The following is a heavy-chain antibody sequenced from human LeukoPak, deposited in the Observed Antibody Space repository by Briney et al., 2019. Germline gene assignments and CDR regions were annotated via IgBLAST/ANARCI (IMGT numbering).Heavy chain of an antibody. D-gene: IGHD3-10*01. CDR3: ARVQDSLLWFGESPPYGMDV. J-gene: IGHJ6*02. V-gene: IGHV1-69*13. CDR2: IIPIFGTA. Sequence: ASVKVSCKASGGTFSSYAISWVRQAPGQGLEWMGGIIPIFGTANYAQKFQGRVTITADESTSTAYMELSSLRSEDTAVYYCARVQDSLLWFGESPPYGMDVWGQGTTVTASS. CDR1: GGTFSSYA.